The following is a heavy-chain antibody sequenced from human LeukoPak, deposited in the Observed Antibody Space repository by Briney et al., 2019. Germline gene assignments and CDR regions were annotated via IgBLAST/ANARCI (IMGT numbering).Heavy chain of an antibody. D-gene: IGHD6-13*01. J-gene: IGHJ5*02. V-gene: IGHV3-21*04. CDR2: KTLRSGDL. CDR3: ARELEAAGKGKWFDP. CDR1: GLRFLNDN. Sequence: PGGSLRLSCAPGLRFLNDNMNWVRQAPGKGLDWVSCKTLRSGDLYYIDSLKGRSTVSRDNVKSSLFLQMSSLRAEDTAVYYCARELEAAGKGKWFDPWGQGTLVTVSS.